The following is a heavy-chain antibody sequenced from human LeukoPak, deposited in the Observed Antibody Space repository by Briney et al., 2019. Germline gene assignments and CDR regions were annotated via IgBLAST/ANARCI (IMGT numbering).Heavy chain of an antibody. CDR2: ISAYNGNT. J-gene: IGHJ6*01. CDR1: GYTFTSYG. CDR3: ARDSPDIVVVPAAIPDYYYYGMDL. V-gene: IGHV1-18*01. D-gene: IGHD2-2*02. Sequence: ASVKVSYKASGYTFTSYGISWVRQAPGQGLEWMGWISAYNGNTNYAQKLQGRVTMTTDTSTSTAYMELRSLRSDDTAVYYCARDSPDIVVVPAAIPDYYYYGMDLWGQGTTVTVSS.